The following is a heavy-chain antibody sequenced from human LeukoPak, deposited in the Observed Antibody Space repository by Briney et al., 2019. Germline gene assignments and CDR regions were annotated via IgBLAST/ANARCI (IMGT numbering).Heavy chain of an antibody. CDR1: GFTFDDYA. CDR2: ISWNSGSI. Sequence: PGGSLRLSCAASGFTFDDYAMHWVRQAPGKGLEWVSGISWNSGSIGYADSVKGRFTISRDNAKNSLYLQMNSLRAEDTALYYCAKVRGDYDAFDIWGQGTMVTVSS. J-gene: IGHJ3*02. V-gene: IGHV3-9*01. CDR3: AKVRGDYDAFDI. D-gene: IGHD4-17*01.